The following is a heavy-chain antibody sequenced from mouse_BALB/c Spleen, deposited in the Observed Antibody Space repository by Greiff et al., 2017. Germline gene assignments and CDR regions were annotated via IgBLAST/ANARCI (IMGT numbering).Heavy chain of an antibody. CDR3: TRAGVVERGFAY. J-gene: IGHJ3*01. V-gene: IGHV1S127*01. CDR1: GYTFTSYW. CDR2: IDPSDSYT. D-gene: IGHD1-1*01. Sequence: QVQLQQPGAELVKPGASVKMSCKASGYTFTSYWMHWVKQRPGQGLEWIGVIDPSDSYTSYNQKFKGKATLTVDTSSSTAYMQLSSLTSEDSAVYYCTRAGVVERGFAYWGQGTLVTVSA.